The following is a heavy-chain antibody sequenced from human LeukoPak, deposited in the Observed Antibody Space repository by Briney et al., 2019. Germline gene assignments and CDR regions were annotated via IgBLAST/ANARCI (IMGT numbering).Heavy chain of an antibody. CDR3: AKDGVPAQGIGYYFDY. J-gene: IGHJ4*02. CDR2: ISYDGSNK. Sequence: DPGGSLRLSCAASGFTFSSYGMHWVRQAPGKGLEWVAVISYDGSNKYYADSVKGRFTISRDNSKNTLYLQMNSLRAEDTAVYYCAKDGVPAQGIGYYFDYWGQGTLVTVSS. D-gene: IGHD2-2*01. CDR1: GFTFSSYG. V-gene: IGHV3-30*18.